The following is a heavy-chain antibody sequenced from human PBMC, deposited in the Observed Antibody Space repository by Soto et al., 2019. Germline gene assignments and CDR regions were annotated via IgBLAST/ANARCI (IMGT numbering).Heavy chain of an antibody. CDR2: IYPGASEA. D-gene: IGHD2-21*02. Sequence: PGEYLKISCKGSGYSFTNYWIGWVRQMPGKGLEWMGIIYPGASEATYSPSFQGQVTISLDKSINTAYLQWSSLKASDTAMYYCARHSRVTLIRSLDYWGQGTLVTVSS. CDR3: ARHSRVTLIRSLDY. J-gene: IGHJ4*02. V-gene: IGHV5-51*01. CDR1: GYSFTNYW.